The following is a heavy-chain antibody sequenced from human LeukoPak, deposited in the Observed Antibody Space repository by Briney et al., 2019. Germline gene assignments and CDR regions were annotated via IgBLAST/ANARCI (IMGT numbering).Heavy chain of an antibody. CDR2: FDPEDGET. CDR1: GYTLTELS. J-gene: IGHJ4*02. CDR3: ATDLDSGSPVFDY. D-gene: IGHD1-26*01. Sequence: ASVTVSCTVSGYTLTELSMHWVRQAPGKGLEWMGGFDPEDGETIYAQKFQGRVTMTEDTSTDTAYMELSSLRSEDTAVYYCATDLDSGSPVFDYWGQGTLVTVSS. V-gene: IGHV1-24*01.